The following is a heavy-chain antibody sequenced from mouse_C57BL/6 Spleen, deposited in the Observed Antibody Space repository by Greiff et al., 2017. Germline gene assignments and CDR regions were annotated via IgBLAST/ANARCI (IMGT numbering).Heavy chain of an antibody. Sequence: QVQLKQSGAELVRPGASVTLSCKASGYTFTDYEMHWVKQTPVHGLEWIGAIDPETGGTAYNQKFKGKAILTADKSSSTAYMELRSLTSEDSAVYYCTITTVGYAMDYWGQGTSVTVFS. CDR1: GYTFTDYE. D-gene: IGHD1-1*01. CDR2: IDPETGGT. CDR3: TITTVGYAMDY. V-gene: IGHV1-15*01. J-gene: IGHJ4*01.